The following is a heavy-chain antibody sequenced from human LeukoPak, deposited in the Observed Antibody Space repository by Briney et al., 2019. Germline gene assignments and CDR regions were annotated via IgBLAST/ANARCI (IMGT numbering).Heavy chain of an antibody. CDR1: GGSISSGGYS. CDR3: ARRPPDGSGRGWFDP. CDR2: IYHSGST. D-gene: IGHD3-10*01. V-gene: IGHV4-30-2*01. Sequence: SQTLSLTCAVSGGSISSGGYSWSWIRQPPGKGLEWIGYIYHSGSTYYNPSLKSRVTISVDRSKNQFSLKLSSVTAADTAVYYCARRPPDGSGRGWFDPWAREPWSPSPQ. J-gene: IGHJ5*02.